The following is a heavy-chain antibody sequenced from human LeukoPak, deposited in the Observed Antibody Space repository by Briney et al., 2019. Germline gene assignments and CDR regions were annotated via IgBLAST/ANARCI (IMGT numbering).Heavy chain of an antibody. Sequence: AGSLRLSCAASGFTFSSYSMNWVRQAPVKGLEWVSSISSTSSYIYYADSVKGRFTISRDNAKKSLYLQMNSLTAEDTAVYYCARASSGWAVDLYYFDYWGQGTLVTVSS. CDR2: ISSTSSYI. CDR1: GFTFSSYS. D-gene: IGHD6-19*01. J-gene: IGHJ4*02. CDR3: ARASSGWAVDLYYFDY. V-gene: IGHV3-21*01.